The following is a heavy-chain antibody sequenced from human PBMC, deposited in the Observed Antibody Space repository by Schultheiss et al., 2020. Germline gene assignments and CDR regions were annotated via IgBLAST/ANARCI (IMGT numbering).Heavy chain of an antibody. V-gene: IGHV4-34*01. D-gene: IGHD2-2*01. CDR2: INHSGST. J-gene: IGHJ5*02. CDR3: ARATLVVPAATWFDP. Sequence: SQTLSLTCAVYGGSFSGYYWSWIRQPPGKGLEWIGEINHSGSTNYNPSLKSRVTISVDTSKNQFSLKLSSVTAADTAVYYCARATLVVPAATWFDPWGQGTLGNVYS. CDR1: GGSFSGYY.